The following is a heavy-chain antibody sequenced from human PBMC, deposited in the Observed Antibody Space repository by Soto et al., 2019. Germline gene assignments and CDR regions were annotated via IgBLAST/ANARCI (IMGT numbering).Heavy chain of an antibody. D-gene: IGHD3-3*01. V-gene: IGHV3-30*18. CDR2: ISYDGSNK. CDR3: AKVSTIFGVAPMDV. Sequence: VGSLRLSCAASGFTFSSDGMHWFRQAPVKGLEWVAVISYDGSNKYYADSVKGRFTISRDNSKNTLYLQMNSLRAEDTAVYYCAKVSTIFGVAPMDVWGQGTTVTVSS. J-gene: IGHJ6*02. CDR1: GFTFSSDG.